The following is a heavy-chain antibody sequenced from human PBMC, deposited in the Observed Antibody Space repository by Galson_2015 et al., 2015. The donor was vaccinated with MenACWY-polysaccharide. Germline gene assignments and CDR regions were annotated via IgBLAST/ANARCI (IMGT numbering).Heavy chain of an antibody. Sequence: LRLSCAASGFTFSSYWMSWVRQAPGKGLEWVANIKQDESEKYYVDSVKGRFTISRDNAKNSLYLEMNNLRAEDTAVYYCARAWEVPPAHYFDHWGQGRLVIVSS. V-gene: IGHV3-7*03. J-gene: IGHJ4*02. CDR2: IKQDESEK. D-gene: IGHD2-2*01. CDR3: ARAWEVPPAHYFDH. CDR1: GFTFSSYW.